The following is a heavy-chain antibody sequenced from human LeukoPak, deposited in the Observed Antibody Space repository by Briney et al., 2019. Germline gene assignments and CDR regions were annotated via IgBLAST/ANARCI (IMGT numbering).Heavy chain of an antibody. CDR1: GFTFSSYS. D-gene: IGHD2/OR15-2a*01. CDR3: AKDLGVGAYLLFDYVSSAFDH. Sequence: PGGSLRLSCAASGFTFSSYSMNWVRQAPGKGLEWVSSISSSSSYIYYADSVKGRFTISRDNAKNSLYLQMNSLRAEDTAVYYCAKDLGVGAYLLFDYVSSAFDHWGQGTLVTVSS. CDR2: ISSSSSYI. V-gene: IGHV3-21*01. J-gene: IGHJ4*02.